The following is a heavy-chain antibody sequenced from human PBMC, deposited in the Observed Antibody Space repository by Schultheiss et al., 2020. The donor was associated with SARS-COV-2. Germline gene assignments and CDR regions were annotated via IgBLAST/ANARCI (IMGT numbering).Heavy chain of an antibody. J-gene: IGHJ6*02. CDR3: ARGLRGSGDHCSKGVCHPYYYYALDV. CDR2: IYHSGSA. D-gene: IGHD2-8*01. V-gene: IGHV4-34*01. CDR1: GESFNGFS. Sequence: SETLSLTCAVYGESFNGFSWTWIRQSPGKGLEWIGYIYHSGSAYYNPSLKSRVTMSIERSANQFSLRLNSVIAADTAVYYCARGLRGSGDHCSKGVCHPYYYYALDVWGQGTTVTVSS.